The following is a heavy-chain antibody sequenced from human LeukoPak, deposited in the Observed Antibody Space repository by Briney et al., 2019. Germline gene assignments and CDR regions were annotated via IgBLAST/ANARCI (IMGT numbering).Heavy chain of an antibody. CDR3: ARVLYSAWRTLGY. CDR2: MNPNSGNT. Sequence: ASVKVSCKASGYTFTSYDINWVRQATGQRLEWMGWMNPNSGNTGYAQKFQGRVTMTRNTSISTAYMELSSLRSEDTAVYYCARVLYSAWRTLGYWGQGTLVTVSS. D-gene: IGHD2-2*02. J-gene: IGHJ4*02. CDR1: GYTFTSYD. V-gene: IGHV1-8*01.